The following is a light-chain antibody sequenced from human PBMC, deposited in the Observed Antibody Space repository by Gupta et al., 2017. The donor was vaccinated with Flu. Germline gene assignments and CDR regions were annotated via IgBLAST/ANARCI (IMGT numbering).Light chain of an antibody. CDR2: VESSGSY. CDR3: ETWDSQIRV. J-gene: IGLJ2*01. V-gene: IGLV4-60*03. CDR1: SGHTTYT. Sequence: QPVVTQSPSASASLGSSVKLTCILTSGHTTYTVAWHQQQPGKAPRFLMKVESSGSYSKGSGVPDRFSGSSSGADRFLTISNLQSEDEADYYCETWDSQIRVFGGGTKLTVL.